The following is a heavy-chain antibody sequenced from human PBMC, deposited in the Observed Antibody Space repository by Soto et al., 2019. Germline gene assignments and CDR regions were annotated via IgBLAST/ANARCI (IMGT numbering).Heavy chain of an antibody. J-gene: IGHJ6*02. CDR3: ARDFVYYEGSGRNYHYGMDV. Sequence: QEQLVESGGGVVQPGRYLRLSCEASGFNFISYGMHWVRQAPGKGLEWVAVIRSDGSNKYYADSVKDRFTISRDNSENTLYLEKYSLRDADTAVYYCARDFVYYEGSGRNYHYGMDVWGQGTTVTVS. V-gene: IGHV3-33*01. D-gene: IGHD3-22*01. CDR1: GFNFISYG. CDR2: IRSDGSNK.